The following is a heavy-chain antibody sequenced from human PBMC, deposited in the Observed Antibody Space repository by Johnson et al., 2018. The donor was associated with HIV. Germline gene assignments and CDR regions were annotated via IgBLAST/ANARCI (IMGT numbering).Heavy chain of an antibody. Sequence: VQLVESGGGVVQPGGSLRLSCAASGFTFSSYDMHWVRQATGKGLEWVSGINWNGDSIGYVDSVKGRFTISRDNVKNSLYVQMNSLRAEDTAVYYCARDRLYSSGWYGTDAFDIWGQGTMVTVSS. D-gene: IGHD6-19*01. CDR2: INWNGDSI. CDR3: ARDRLYSSGWYGTDAFDI. CDR1: GFTFSSYD. V-gene: IGHV3-20*04. J-gene: IGHJ3*02.